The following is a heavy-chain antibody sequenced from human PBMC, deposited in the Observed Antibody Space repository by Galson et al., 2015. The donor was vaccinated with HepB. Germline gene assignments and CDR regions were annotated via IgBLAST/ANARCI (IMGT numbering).Heavy chain of an antibody. CDR2: INHSGST. CDR3: ARGRRQWLVRGDYYFYYGMDA. J-gene: IGHJ6*02. CDR1: GGSSSNYY. V-gene: IGHV4-34*01. D-gene: IGHD6-19*01. Sequence: ETLSLTCAVYGGSSSNYYWTWIRQPPGKGLEWIGEINHSGSTNYYPSLKSRVTISVDTSKNQFSLKLTSVTATDTAVYFCARGRRQWLVRGDYYFYYGMDAWGQGTTVTVSS.